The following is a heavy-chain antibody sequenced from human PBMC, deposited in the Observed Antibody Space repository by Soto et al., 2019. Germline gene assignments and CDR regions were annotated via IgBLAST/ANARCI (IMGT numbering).Heavy chain of an antibody. CDR1: GFPFSDYY. CDR3: ARRRPTGYYNY. J-gene: IGHJ4*02. D-gene: IGHD3-9*01. CDR2: IGSSSSYT. Sequence: QVQLVESGGDLVKPGGSLRLSCAASGFPFSDYYMSWIRQAPGKGLEWVSSIGSSSSYTNYADSVKGRFTIYRDNAKNSLYLQMNSRRAADPAVSSCARRRPTGYYNYWGQGTLVTVSA. V-gene: IGHV3-11*05.